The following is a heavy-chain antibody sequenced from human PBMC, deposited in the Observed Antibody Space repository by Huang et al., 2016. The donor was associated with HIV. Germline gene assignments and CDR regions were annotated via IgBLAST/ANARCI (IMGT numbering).Heavy chain of an antibody. CDR1: GYNFTSRG. Sequence: QVHLVQSGPEVKKPGASVKVSCKASGYNFTSRGLHWVRQAPGQRRAGMGYINPGKGNTKYSPKFQDRVTLTRDISANTAYMQLSRLTSEDTAVYYCASGQRMRESDIVATIPVSWGQGALVTVSS. CDR3: ASGQRMRESDIVATIPVS. J-gene: IGHJ5*02. CDR2: INPGKGNT. V-gene: IGHV1-3*01. D-gene: IGHD5-12*01.